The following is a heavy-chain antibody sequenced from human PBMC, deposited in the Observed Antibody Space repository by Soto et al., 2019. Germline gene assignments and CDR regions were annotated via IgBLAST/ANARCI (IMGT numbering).Heavy chain of an antibody. CDR1: GGSISSYY. CDR2: IYYSGST. CDR3: ARQKECPPSYYFDY. J-gene: IGHJ4*02. V-gene: IGHV4-59*08. Sequence: QVQLQESGPGLVKPSETLSLTCTVSGGSISSYYWSWIRQPPGKGLEWIGYIYYSGSTNYNHSLKSRVTISVDTSKNQFSLKLSSVTAADTAVYYCARQKECPPSYYFDYWGQGTLVTVSS. D-gene: IGHD3-16*02.